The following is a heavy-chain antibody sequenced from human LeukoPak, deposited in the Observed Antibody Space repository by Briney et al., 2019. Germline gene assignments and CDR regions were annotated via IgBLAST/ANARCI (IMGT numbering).Heavy chain of an antibody. CDR2: IYHSGST. J-gene: IGHJ5*02. Sequence: SETLSLTCAVSGGSISSSNLLSWVRQPPGKGLEWIGEIYHSGSTNYNPSLKSRVTISVDKSKNQFSLKLSSVTAADTAVYYCSSVLQNWFDPWGQGTLVTVSS. CDR3: SSVLQNWFDP. CDR1: GGSISSSNL. D-gene: IGHD4-11*01. V-gene: IGHV4-4*02.